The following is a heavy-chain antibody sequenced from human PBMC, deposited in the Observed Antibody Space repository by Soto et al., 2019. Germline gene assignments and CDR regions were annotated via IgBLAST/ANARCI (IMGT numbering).Heavy chain of an antibody. CDR3: ARHSNRNYGLYYFDY. V-gene: IGHV4-59*08. Sequence: LSLTCTVSGGSVSIYYWSWIRQSPGKGLEWIGYVYYSGSTKYRPSLKSRVTISVDTSKNQFSLKVSSATAADTAVYYCARHSNRNYGLYYFDYWGLGALVTVSS. CDR2: VYYSGST. D-gene: IGHD4-4*01. CDR1: GGSVSIYY. J-gene: IGHJ4*02.